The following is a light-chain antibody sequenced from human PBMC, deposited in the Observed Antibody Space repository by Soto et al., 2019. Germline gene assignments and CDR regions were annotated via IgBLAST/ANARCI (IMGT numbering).Light chain of an antibody. CDR2: EVS. Sequence: QSVLTQPASVSGSPGQSITISCTGTSSDVGGYNYVSWYQQHPGKAPKLMIYEVSNRPSGFSNRFSGSKSGNTASLTISGLQAEDEVDYYCSSYTTSSTHWVFGGGTKLTVL. CDR1: SSDVGGYNY. J-gene: IGLJ3*02. CDR3: SSYTTSSTHWV. V-gene: IGLV2-14*01.